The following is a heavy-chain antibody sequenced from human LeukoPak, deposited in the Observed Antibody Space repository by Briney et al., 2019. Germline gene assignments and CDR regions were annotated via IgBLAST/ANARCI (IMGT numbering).Heavy chain of an antibody. D-gene: IGHD4-17*01. CDR2: TYYRSKWYN. CDR1: GDSVSSNSAG. CDR3: ARDGFMATRIYGDQDYYYYYYMDV. V-gene: IGHV6-1*01. J-gene: IGHJ6*03. Sequence: SQTLSLTCAISGDSVSSNSAGWNWIRQSPSRGLEWLGRTYYRSKWYNDDAVSVKSRITINPDTAKNQFSLQLNSVTAADTAVYYCARDGFMATRIYGDQDYYYYYYMDVWGKGTTVTVSS.